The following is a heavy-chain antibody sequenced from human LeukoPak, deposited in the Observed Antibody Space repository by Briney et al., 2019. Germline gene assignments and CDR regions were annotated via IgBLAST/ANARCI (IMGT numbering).Heavy chain of an antibody. D-gene: IGHD1-1*01. CDR3: ARRAQVERRHSQFDY. Sequence: ASVTVSCKASGYTFTGYYMHWVRQAPGQGLEWMGLINPSGGSTSYAQKFQGRVTMTRDMSTSTVYMELSSLRSEDTAVFYCARRAQVERRHSQFDYWGQGTLVTVSS. J-gene: IGHJ4*02. CDR2: INPSGGST. V-gene: IGHV1-46*01. CDR1: GYTFTGYY.